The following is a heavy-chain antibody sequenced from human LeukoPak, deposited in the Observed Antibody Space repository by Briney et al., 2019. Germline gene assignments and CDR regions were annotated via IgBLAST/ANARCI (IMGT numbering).Heavy chain of an antibody. CDR3: ATSIAVAGSLDY. D-gene: IGHD6-19*01. CDR2: IIPIFGTA. V-gene: IGHV1-69*05. CDR1: GGTFSSYA. J-gene: IGHJ4*02. Sequence: SVKVSCKASGGTFSSYAINWERQAPGQGLEWVGRIIPIFGTANYAQKFQGRVTITTDESTSTAYMELSSLRSEDTAVYYCATSIAVAGSLDYWGQGTLVTVSS.